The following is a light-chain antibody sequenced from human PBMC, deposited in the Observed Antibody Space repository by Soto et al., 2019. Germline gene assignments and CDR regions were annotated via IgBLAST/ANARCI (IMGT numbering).Light chain of an antibody. CDR3: QQYYSNPRT. J-gene: IGKJ1*01. V-gene: IGKV1-8*01. CDR2: AAS. CDR1: QAISSY. Sequence: AIRMTQSPSSFSASTGDRVTVTCRASQAISSYLAWYQQKPGKAPKLLIYAASTLQSAVPSRFSGSGSGTEFTLTISCLQSEDFATYYCQQYYSNPRTFGQGTKVEIK.